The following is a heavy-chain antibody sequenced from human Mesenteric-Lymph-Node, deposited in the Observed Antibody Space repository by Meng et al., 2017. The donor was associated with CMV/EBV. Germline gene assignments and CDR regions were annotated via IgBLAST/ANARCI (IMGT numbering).Heavy chain of an antibody. V-gene: IGHV3-74*01. CDR3: ARGLTGRYPFDY. J-gene: IGHJ4*02. Sequence: GESLKISCAASGFTFSSYWMHWVRQGPGKGLVWVSRIDIEGGSTTYADSVKGRLTISRDNAKNTLYLQMNSLRAEDTAVYYCARGLTGRYPFDYWGQGTLVTVSS. CDR1: GFTFSSYW. D-gene: IGHD1-14*01. CDR2: IDIEGGST.